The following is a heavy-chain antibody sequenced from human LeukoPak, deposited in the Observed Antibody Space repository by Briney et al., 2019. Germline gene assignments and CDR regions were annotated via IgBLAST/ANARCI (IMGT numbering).Heavy chain of an antibody. CDR3: ARERAYDYVWGSYRYLFAFDI. CDR1: GYTFTGYY. J-gene: IGHJ3*02. CDR2: INPNSGGT. V-gene: IGHV1-2*02. Sequence: ASVKVSCKASGYTFTGYYMHWVRQAPGQGLEWMGWINPNSGGTNYAQKFQGRVTMTRDTSISTAYMELSRLRSDDTAVYYCARERAYDYVWGSYRYLFAFDIWGQGTMVTVSS. D-gene: IGHD3-16*02.